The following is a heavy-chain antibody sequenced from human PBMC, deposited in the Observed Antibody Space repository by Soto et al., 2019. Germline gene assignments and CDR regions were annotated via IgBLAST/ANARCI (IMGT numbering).Heavy chain of an antibody. Sequence: GESLKISCKGSGYSFTSYWIGWGRRMPGHGLRWMGIIYPGDSDTRHSPSLQCQVTISAHKSITTTYLHWSRLKASDHAMQCCARGIIGNYYGSGSYRRFDPWGQGTLVTVSS. J-gene: IGHJ5*02. CDR1: GYSFTSYW. V-gene: IGHV5-51*01. D-gene: IGHD3-10*01. CDR2: IYPGDSDT. CDR3: ARGIIGNYYGSGSYRRFDP.